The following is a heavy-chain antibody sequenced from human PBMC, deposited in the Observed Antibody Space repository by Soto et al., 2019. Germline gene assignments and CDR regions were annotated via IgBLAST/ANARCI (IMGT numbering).Heavy chain of an antibody. CDR2: IYHSGST. D-gene: IGHD3-22*01. V-gene: IGHV4-4*02. J-gene: IGHJ2*01. CDR3: ARWVVTMIVVPYFDL. CDR1: GGSISSSNW. Sequence: QVQLQESGPGLVKPSGTLSLTCAVSGGSISSSNWWSWVRQPPGKGLEWIGEIYHSGSTNYNPSLKRRVTISVDKSKNQFSLKLSSVTAADTAVYYCARWVVTMIVVPYFDLWGRGTLVTVSS.